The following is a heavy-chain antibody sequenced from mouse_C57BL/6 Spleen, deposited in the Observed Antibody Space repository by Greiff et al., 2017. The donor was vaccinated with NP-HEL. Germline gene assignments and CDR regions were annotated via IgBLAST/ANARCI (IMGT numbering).Heavy chain of an antibody. CDR3: ARDNGNYGFAY. CDR2: ISYSGST. J-gene: IGHJ3*01. V-gene: IGHV3-1*01. Sequence: DVKLQESGPGMVKPSQSLSLTCTVTGYSITSGYDWHWIRHFPGNKLEWMGYISYSGSTNYNPSLKSRISITHDTSKNHFFLKLNSVTTEDTATYYCARDNGNYGFAYWGQGTLVTVSA. CDR1: GYSITSGYD. D-gene: IGHD2-1*01.